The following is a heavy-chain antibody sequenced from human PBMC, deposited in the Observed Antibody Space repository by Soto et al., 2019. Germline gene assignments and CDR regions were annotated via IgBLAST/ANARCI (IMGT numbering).Heavy chain of an antibody. CDR1: GYTFTSYG. CDR2: ISTYNGNT. Sequence: QVQLVQSGAEVKKPGASVKVSCKASGYTFTSYGISWVRQAPGQGLEWMGWISTYNGNTKYAQKPQGRXXMXTXXFTSTGYMELRSLRSDDTAVFYCAREMVRGVGSDYWGQGTLVTVSS. CDR3: AREMVRGVGSDY. V-gene: IGHV1-18*01. J-gene: IGHJ4*02. D-gene: IGHD3-10*01.